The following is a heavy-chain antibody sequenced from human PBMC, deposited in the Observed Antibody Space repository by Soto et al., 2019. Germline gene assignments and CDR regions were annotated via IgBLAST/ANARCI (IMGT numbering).Heavy chain of an antibody. Sequence: QVQLQESGPGLVKPSQTLSLTCTVSGGSISSGGYYWSWIRQHPGKGLEWIGYIYYSGSTYYNPSLKRRVTISVDTSKSQFSLKLSSVTAADTAVYYCARVCGGDCHYGMDVWGQGTTVTVSS. D-gene: IGHD2-21*02. CDR2: IYYSGST. V-gene: IGHV4-31*03. CDR1: GGSISSGGYY. J-gene: IGHJ6*02. CDR3: ARVCGGDCHYGMDV.